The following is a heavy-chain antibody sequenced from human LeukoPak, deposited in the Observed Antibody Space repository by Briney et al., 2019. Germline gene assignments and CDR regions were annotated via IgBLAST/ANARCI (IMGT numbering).Heavy chain of an antibody. J-gene: IGHJ4*02. CDR2: IYYSGST. D-gene: IGHD4-23*01. Sequence: SETLSLTCTVSGGSISSSSYYWGWIRQPPGKGLEWIGSIYYSGSTYYNPSLKSRVTISVDTSKNQFSLKLSSVTAADTAVYYCARDGEVVTPSYFDYWGQGTLVTVSS. V-gene: IGHV4-39*07. CDR3: ARDGEVVTPSYFDY. CDR1: GGSISSSSYY.